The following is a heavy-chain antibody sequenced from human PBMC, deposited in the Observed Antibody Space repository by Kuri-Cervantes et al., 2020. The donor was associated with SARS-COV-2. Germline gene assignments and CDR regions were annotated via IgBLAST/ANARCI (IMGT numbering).Heavy chain of an antibody. CDR2: ISSSSSTI. CDR3: ARDLVVPAAILPDYYYYGMDV. V-gene: IGHV3-48*01. CDR1: GFTVSSNY. D-gene: IGHD2-2*01. Sequence: ETLSLTCAASGFTVSSNYMSWVRQAPGKGLEWVSYISSSSSTIYYADPVKGRFTISRDNAKNSLYLQMNSLRAEDTAVYYCARDLVVPAAILPDYYYYGMDVWGQGTTVTVSS. J-gene: IGHJ6*02.